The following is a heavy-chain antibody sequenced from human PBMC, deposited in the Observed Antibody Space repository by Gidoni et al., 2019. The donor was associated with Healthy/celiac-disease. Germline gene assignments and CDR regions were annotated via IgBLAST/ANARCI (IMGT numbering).Heavy chain of an antibody. CDR1: GSTLTELS. CDR3: ATDSGDYDSSGYYFL. D-gene: IGHD3-22*01. V-gene: IGHV1-24*01. Sequence: QVQLVQSGAEVKKPGASVKVSCKVSGSTLTELSMHWVRQAPGKGLEWMGGLDPEDGETIYAQKFQGRVTMTEDTSTDTAYMELSSLRSEDTAVYYCATDSGDYDSSGYYFLWGQGTLVTVSS. J-gene: IGHJ4*02. CDR2: LDPEDGET.